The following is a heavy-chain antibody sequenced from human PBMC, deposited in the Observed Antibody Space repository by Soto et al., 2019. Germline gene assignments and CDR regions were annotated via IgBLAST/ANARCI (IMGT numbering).Heavy chain of an antibody. CDR2: IDYSGST. CDR3: ARGGTMIVPFDY. CDR1: GGSISSGDYY. D-gene: IGHD3-22*01. V-gene: IGHV4-30-4*01. J-gene: IGHJ4*02. Sequence: QVQLQESGPGLVQPSQTLSLTCTVSGGSISSGDYYWSWIRQPPGKGLEWIGYIDYSGSTYYNPSLKRRVTISVDTSKNQFALKLSSVTAADTAVYYCARGGTMIVPFDYWGQGTLVTVSS.